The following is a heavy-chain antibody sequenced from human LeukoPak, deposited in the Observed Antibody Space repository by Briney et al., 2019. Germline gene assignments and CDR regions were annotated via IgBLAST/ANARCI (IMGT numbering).Heavy chain of an antibody. V-gene: IGHV3-7*01. D-gene: IGHD2-21*02. CDR2: IKQDGSEK. Sequence: PGGSLRLSCAASGFTFSSYWMSWVRQAPGKGLEWVANIKQDGSEKYYLDSVKGRFTITRDNAKNSLYLQMNSLRAEDTAVYYCASGGLVVTAGNAFDIGGQGTMVTVSS. CDR1: GFTFSSYW. CDR3: ASGGLVVTAGNAFDI. J-gene: IGHJ3*02.